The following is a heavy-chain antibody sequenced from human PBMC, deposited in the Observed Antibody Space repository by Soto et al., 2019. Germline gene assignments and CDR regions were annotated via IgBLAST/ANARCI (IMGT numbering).Heavy chain of an antibody. Sequence: PSETLSLTCAVSGGSISSGGYSWSWIRQPPGKGLEWIGYMYHSGSTYYNPSLKPRVTISIDRSKNQFSLKLKSVTETDTAVYYCARVKVGDLFRFNWFFDLWGRGTLVTVSS. J-gene: IGHJ2*01. V-gene: IGHV4-30-2*01. CDR3: ARVKVGDLFRFNWFFDL. CDR2: MYHSGST. D-gene: IGHD3-3*01. CDR1: GGSISSGGYS.